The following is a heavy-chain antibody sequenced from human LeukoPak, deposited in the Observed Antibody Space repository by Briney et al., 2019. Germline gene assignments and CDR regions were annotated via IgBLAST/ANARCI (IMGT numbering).Heavy chain of an antibody. J-gene: IGHJ6*03. CDR2: IRYDGSNK. Sequence: GGSLRLSCAASGFTFSSYGMHWVRQAPGKGLEWVAFIRYDGSNKYYADSVKGRFTISRDNSKNTLYLQMNSLRAEDTAVYYCAKNIGFGELSGRYYYYYMDVWGKGTTVTVSS. D-gene: IGHD3-10*01. CDR1: GFTFSSYG. V-gene: IGHV3-30*02. CDR3: AKNIGFGELSGRYYYYYMDV.